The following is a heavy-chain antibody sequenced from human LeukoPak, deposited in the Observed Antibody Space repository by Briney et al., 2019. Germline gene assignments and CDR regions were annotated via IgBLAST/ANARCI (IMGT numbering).Heavy chain of an antibody. CDR3: ARDRISGLLQKGTLGY. V-gene: IGHV1-2*06. D-gene: IGHD3-22*01. CDR2: INPNSGGT. CDR1: GYTFTDYY. Sequence: ASVKVSCKASGYTFTDYYVHWVRQAPGQGLEWMGRINPNSGGTNYAQKFQGRVTMTRDTSISTAYMELSRLRSDDTAVYYCARDRISGLLQKGTLGYWGQGTLVTVSS. J-gene: IGHJ4*02.